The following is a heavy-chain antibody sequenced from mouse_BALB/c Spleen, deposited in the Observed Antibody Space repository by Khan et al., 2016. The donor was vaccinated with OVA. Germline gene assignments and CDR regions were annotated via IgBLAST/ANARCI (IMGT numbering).Heavy chain of an antibody. Sequence: DLVKPGASVKLSCKASGYTFTSYWINWIKQRPGQGLEWIGRIGPGSGSTSYNEMFTGKATLPVDTTSSTAYIQLSSLSSEDSAVYFCARSNYDGSSLYAMDYWGQGTSVTVSS. CDR2: IGPGSGST. CDR3: ARSNYDGSSLYAMDY. J-gene: IGHJ4*01. D-gene: IGHD1-1*01. CDR1: GYTFTSYW. V-gene: IGHV1S41*01.